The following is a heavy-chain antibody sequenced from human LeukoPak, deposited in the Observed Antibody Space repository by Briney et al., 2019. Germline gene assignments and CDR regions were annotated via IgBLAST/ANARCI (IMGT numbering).Heavy chain of an antibody. V-gene: IGHV3-21*01. CDR2: VSVGSSYI. CDR3: ARDSLAVLGAYDI. Sequence: GGSLRLSCAASGFAFSSYGMNWVRQAPGKGLEWVSSVSVGSSYIYYADSVKSRFTISRDNAKNSLYLQMNSLRAEDTAVYYCARDSLAVLGAYDIWGQGTMVTVSS. D-gene: IGHD3-16*01. J-gene: IGHJ3*02. CDR1: GFAFSSYG.